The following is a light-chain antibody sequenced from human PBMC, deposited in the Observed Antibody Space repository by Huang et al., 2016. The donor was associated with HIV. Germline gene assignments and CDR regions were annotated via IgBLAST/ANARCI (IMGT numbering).Light chain of an antibody. CDR1: QIVSSH. CDR3: QQYNDFRST. J-gene: IGKJ3*01. Sequence: ETVMTQYPVTLSVSPGDRASLSCRSSQIVSSHLAWYQQKPGQAPMLRIYAASTRATGVPARFSGSGAGTEFTLTISTLQSEDSAVYYCQQYNDFRSTFGPGTRVEIK. CDR2: AAS. V-gene: IGKV3-15*01.